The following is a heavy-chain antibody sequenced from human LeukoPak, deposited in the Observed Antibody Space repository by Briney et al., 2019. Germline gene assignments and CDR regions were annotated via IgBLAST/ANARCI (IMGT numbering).Heavy chain of an antibody. V-gene: IGHV3-7*01. CDR1: GFTFSHYW. CDR3: AREFCSGANCYPMGAFDM. D-gene: IGHD2-15*01. J-gene: IGHJ3*02. Sequence: GGSLRLSCAASGFTFSHYWMSWVRQAPGKGLEWVANIEQDESEKYYVDSVKGRFTISRDNAKNSLYLQMNSLRAEDTAVYYCAREFCSGANCYPMGAFDMWGQGTMVTVSS. CDR2: IEQDESEK.